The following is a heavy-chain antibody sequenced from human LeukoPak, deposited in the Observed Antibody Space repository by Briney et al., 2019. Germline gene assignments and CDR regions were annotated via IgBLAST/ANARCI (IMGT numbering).Heavy chain of an antibody. CDR2: IIPIFGTA. CDR1: GGTFSSYA. Sequence: GASVKVSCKASGGTFSSYAISWVRQAPGQGLEWMGGIIPIFGTANYAQKFQGRVTITTDGSTSTAYMELSSLRSEDTAVYYCAGSSGYYGRSFDYWGQGTLVTVSS. V-gene: IGHV1-69*05. CDR3: AGSSGYYGRSFDY. D-gene: IGHD3-22*01. J-gene: IGHJ4*02.